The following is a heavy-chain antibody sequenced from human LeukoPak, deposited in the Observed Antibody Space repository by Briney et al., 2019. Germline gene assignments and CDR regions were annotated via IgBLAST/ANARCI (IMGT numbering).Heavy chain of an antibody. CDR1: GDSITSYY. Sequence: ASETLSLTCTVSGDSITSYYWSWIRQPPGKGLEWIGYIYYSGSTNFNPSLKSRVTISLDTSNNQFSLKLNSVTAADTAVYYCAARIAARSFDYWGQGTLVTVSS. D-gene: IGHD6-6*01. CDR3: AARIAARSFDY. CDR2: IYYSGST. V-gene: IGHV4-59*08. J-gene: IGHJ4*02.